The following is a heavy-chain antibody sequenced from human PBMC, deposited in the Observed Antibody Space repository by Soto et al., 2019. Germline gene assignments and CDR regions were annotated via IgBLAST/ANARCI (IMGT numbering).Heavy chain of an antibody. CDR1: AGSISSSSYY. Sequence: PSETLSLTCTVSAGSISSSSYYWGWIRQPPGKGLEWIGSIYYSGSTYYNPSLKSRVTISVDTSNNQFSLKLSSVTAADTAVYYCARQEAGYYNPSGYLGQGTLVTVSS. CDR2: IYYSGST. CDR3: ARQEAGYYNPSGY. D-gene: IGHD3-9*01. J-gene: IGHJ4*02. V-gene: IGHV4-39*01.